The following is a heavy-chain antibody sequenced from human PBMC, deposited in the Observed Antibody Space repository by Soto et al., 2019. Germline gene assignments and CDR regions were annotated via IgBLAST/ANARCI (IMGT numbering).Heavy chain of an antibody. Sequence: EVQLVESGGGLAQPGGSLRLSCAASGFTFSSYAMSWVRQAPGEGLEWVSAISGSGDTTFYADSVKGRFTIYRDNSRNTLYLQMRSLRAEDTAVFYCAKEGGTATTPYIAHCGQGTLVTVSS. D-gene: IGHD4-17*01. J-gene: IGHJ4*02. V-gene: IGHV3-23*04. CDR3: AKEGGTATTPYIAH. CDR2: ISGSGDTT. CDR1: GFTFSSYA.